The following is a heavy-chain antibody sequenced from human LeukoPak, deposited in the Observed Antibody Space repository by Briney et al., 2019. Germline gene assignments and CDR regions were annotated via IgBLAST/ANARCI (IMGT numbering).Heavy chain of an antibody. Sequence: GGSLRLSCAASGFTFSSYWMSWVRQAPGKGLEWVAVISYDGSNKYYADSVKGRFTISRDNSKNTLYLQMNSLRAEDTAVYYCAKDWSPYGGDYFDYWGQGTLVTVSS. CDR2: ISYDGSNK. CDR3: AKDWSPYGGDYFDY. D-gene: IGHD4-23*01. CDR1: GFTFSSYW. V-gene: IGHV3-30*18. J-gene: IGHJ4*02.